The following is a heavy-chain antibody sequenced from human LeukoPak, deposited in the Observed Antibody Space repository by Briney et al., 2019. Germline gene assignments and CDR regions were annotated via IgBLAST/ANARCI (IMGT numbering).Heavy chain of an antibody. CDR3: ARGSSSVYNWFDP. CDR1: GFTFSSYG. V-gene: IGHV3-30*03. D-gene: IGHD3-22*01. Sequence: GGSLRLSCAASGFTFSSYGMHWVRQAPGKGLEWVAVISYDGSNKYYADSVKGRFTISRDNSKNTLYLQMNSLRAEDTAVYYCARGSSSVYNWFDPWGQGTLVTVSS. J-gene: IGHJ5*02. CDR2: ISYDGSNK.